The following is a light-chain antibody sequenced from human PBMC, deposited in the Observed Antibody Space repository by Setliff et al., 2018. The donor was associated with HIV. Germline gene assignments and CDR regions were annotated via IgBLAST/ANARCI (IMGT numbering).Light chain of an antibody. Sequence: DMQMTQFPSTLSASVGDRVTITCRASQSMSYWLAWYQQKPGKAPKLLIYKASSLEGGVPSRFSGSGSGTEFTLTISSLQPEDFATYYCQQYNSYPWTFGQGTKVDIK. V-gene: IGKV1-5*03. CDR1: QSMSYW. CDR3: QQYNSYPWT. J-gene: IGKJ1*01. CDR2: KAS.